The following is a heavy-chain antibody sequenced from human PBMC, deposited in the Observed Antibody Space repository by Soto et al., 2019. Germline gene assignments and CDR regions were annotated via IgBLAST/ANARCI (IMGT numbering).Heavy chain of an antibody. CDR1: GFTLSPYT. Sequence: PGGSLRLSCAASGFTLSPYTMNWVRQAPGKGLEWVSAISGSSSYIYYADSVKGRFTISRDNAKNSLYLQMNSLGADDTAVYYCARDPSGALPGFGSWGHGTLVTVSS. CDR3: ARDPSGALPGFGS. V-gene: IGHV3-21*01. J-gene: IGHJ5*01. D-gene: IGHD3-3*01. CDR2: ISGSSSYI.